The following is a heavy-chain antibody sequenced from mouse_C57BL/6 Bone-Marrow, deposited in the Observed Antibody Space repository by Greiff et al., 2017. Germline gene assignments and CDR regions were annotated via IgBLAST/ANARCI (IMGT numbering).Heavy chain of an antibody. CDR1: GFTFSDSW. V-gene: IGHV6-6*01. J-gene: IGHJ1*03. D-gene: IGHD4-1*01. CDR2: IRNKANNHAT. CDR3: TREITGNWYFDV. Sequence: DVKLVESGGGLVQPGGSMKLSCAASGFTFSDSWMDWVRQSPEKGLEWVAEIRNKANNHATYYAESVKGRFTISRDYSKSSVYLQMSSLRAEDTGIYYCTREITGNWYFDVWGTGTTVTVSS.